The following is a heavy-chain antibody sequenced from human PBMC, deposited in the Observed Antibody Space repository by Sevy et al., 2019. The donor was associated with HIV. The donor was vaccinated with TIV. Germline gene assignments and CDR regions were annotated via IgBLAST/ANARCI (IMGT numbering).Heavy chain of an antibody. CDR3: AGVVTMVRGVIMHDAFDI. J-gene: IGHJ3*02. CDR1: GGTFSSYA. Sequence: ASVKVSCKASGGTFSSYAISWVRQAPGQGLEWMGGIIPIFGTANYAQKFQGRVTITADESTSTAYMELSSLRSEDTAVYYCAGVVTMVRGVIMHDAFDIWGQGTMVTVSS. CDR2: IIPIFGTA. V-gene: IGHV1-69*13. D-gene: IGHD3-10*01.